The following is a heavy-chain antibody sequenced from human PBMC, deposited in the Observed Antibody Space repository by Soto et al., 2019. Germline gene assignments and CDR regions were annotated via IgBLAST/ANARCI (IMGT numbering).Heavy chain of an antibody. J-gene: IGHJ4*02. CDR1: GVTVSSNY. Sequence: GGSLRLXCAASGVTVSSNYMSWVRQAPGKGLEWVSAISGSGGSTYYADSVKGRFTISRDNSKNTLYLQMNSLRAEDTAVYYCAKDEGSSSPWDCWGQGTLVTVSS. CDR2: ISGSGGST. D-gene: IGHD6-6*01. V-gene: IGHV3-23*01. CDR3: AKDEGSSSPWDC.